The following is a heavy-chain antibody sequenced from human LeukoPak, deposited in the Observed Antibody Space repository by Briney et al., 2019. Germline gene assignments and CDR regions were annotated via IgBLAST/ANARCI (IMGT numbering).Heavy chain of an antibody. J-gene: IGHJ6*03. V-gene: IGHV4-61*02. CDR1: GDSISSGDYY. Sequence: PSETLSLTCTFSGDSISSGDYYWSWIRQPAGKGLEWIGRISSSGSTNYNPSLKSRVTISVDTSKNQFSLKLSSVTAADTAVYYCARDGVEQQLVSYYYYYYMDVWGKGTTVTVSS. CDR3: ARDGVEQQLVSYYYYYYMDV. CDR2: ISSSGST. D-gene: IGHD6-13*01.